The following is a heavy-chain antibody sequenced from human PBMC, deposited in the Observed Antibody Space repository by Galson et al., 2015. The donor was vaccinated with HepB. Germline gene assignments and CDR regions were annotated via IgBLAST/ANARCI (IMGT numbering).Heavy chain of an antibody. CDR3: VKVGRPSLYSFDY. CDR2: ISGSGSGT. J-gene: IGHJ4*02. V-gene: IGHV3-23*01. Sequence: SLRLSCAASGFTFISYDMNWVRQAPGKGLEWVPGISGSGSGTHYADSVKGRFTISRDNSRNTLYLQMNSLRADDTAIYYCVKVGRPSLYSFDYWGQGTLVTVSS. CDR1: GFTFISYD. D-gene: IGHD2-8*01.